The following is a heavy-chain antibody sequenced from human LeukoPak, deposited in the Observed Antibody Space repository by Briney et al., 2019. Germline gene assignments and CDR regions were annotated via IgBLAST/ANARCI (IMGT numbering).Heavy chain of an antibody. V-gene: IGHV4-4*07. CDR1: GDSISSYY. Sequence: SETLSLTCTVWGDSISSYYWLWLPQPTGKALEWIRHIYTSGNTNYTPSVKSRVTMSVDTSKNQFSLKLSSVTAAETAVYYCARDGDTYYDYVWGSYRYEGYFDYWGQGTLVTVSS. CDR3: ARDGDTYYDYVWGSYRYEGYFDY. D-gene: IGHD3-16*02. CDR2: IYTSGNT. J-gene: IGHJ4*02.